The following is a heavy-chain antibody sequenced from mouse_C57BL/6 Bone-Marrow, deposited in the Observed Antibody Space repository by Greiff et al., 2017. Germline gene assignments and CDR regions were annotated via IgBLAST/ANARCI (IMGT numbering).Heavy chain of an antibody. CDR1: GYTFTSYW. CDR2: IYPSDSET. D-gene: IGHD1-1*01. CDR3: ARSPYGSSFYWYFDV. V-gene: IGHV1-61*01. J-gene: IGHJ1*03. Sequence: QVQLQQPGAELVRPGSSVKLSCKASGYTFTSYWMDWVKQRPGQGLEWIGNIYPSDSETHYNQKFKDKATLNVDKSSSTAYMQLSSLTSEDAAVYYCARSPYGSSFYWYFDVWGTGTTVTVSS.